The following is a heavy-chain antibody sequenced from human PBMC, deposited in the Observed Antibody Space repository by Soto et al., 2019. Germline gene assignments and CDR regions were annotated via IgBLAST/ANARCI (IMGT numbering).Heavy chain of an antibody. V-gene: IGHV3-23*01. CDR2: ISGSGGST. CDR1: GFTFSSYA. D-gene: IGHD3-22*01. CDR3: AKGVTYYYVSSCYWNHWYFDL. J-gene: IGHJ2*01. Sequence: EVQLLESGGGLVQPGGSLRLSCAASGFTFSSYAMSWVRQAPGKGLEWVSAISGSGGSTYYADSVKGRFTISRDNSKNTLDLQMNSLRAEDTAVYYCAKGVTYYYVSSCYWNHWYFDLWGRGTLVTVSS.